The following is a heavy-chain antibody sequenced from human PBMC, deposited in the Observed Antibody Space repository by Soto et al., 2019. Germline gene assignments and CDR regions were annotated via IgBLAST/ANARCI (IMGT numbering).Heavy chain of an antibody. CDR2: IYYGGTT. J-gene: IGHJ4*02. CDR1: VGSIITTNYY. CDR3: AKFVVPASSKNDFEL. Sequence: SSSXSLTCTFGVGSIITTNYYLGWVRQPPGKGLEWIGNIYYGGTTYYNPSLKSRVTISVDTSKNHFSLKVNSVTAADTAVYYSAKFVVPASSKNDFELWGPGTLVNVYS. D-gene: IGHD2-2*01. V-gene: IGHV4-39*02.